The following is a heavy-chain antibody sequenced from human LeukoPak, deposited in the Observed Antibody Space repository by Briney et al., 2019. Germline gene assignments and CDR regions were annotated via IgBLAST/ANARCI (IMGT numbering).Heavy chain of an antibody. Sequence: SETLSLTCTVSGYSISSGYYWGWIRQSPEKGLEWIGSIYHSGATYYNPSLKSRVTISVDTSKNQFSLKVTSVTAADTAVYYCARDLRMAGIAPVDYWGQGTLVTVSS. CDR2: IYHSGAT. J-gene: IGHJ4*02. D-gene: IGHD6-19*01. V-gene: IGHV4-38-2*02. CDR3: ARDLRMAGIAPVDY. CDR1: GYSISSGYY.